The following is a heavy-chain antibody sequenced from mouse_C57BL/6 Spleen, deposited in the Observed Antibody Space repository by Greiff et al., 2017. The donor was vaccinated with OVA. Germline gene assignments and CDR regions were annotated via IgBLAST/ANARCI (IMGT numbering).Heavy chain of an antibody. Sequence: VQLQQSGAELVKPGASVKISCKASGYTFTDYYINWVKQRPGQGLEWIGKIGPGSGSTYYNEKFKGKATLTADTSSSTAYMQLSSLTSEDSAVYFCARCPSHYYGSSRDYFDYWGQGTTLTVSS. CDR2: IGPGSGST. CDR1: GYTFTDYY. CDR3: ARCPSHYYGSSRDYFDY. D-gene: IGHD1-1*01. J-gene: IGHJ2*01. V-gene: IGHV1-77*01.